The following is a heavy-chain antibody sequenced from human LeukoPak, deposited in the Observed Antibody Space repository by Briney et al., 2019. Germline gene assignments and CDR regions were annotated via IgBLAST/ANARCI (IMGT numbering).Heavy chain of an antibody. CDR2: TYYRSKWYN. Sequence: SQTLSLTCAISGDSVSSNSGAWNWIRQSPSGGLEWLERTYYRSKWYNDYAVSVESRITINPDTSKNQFSLQLNSVTPEDTAVYYCAKGQWLVNDAFNIWGQGTMVTVSS. D-gene: IGHD6-19*01. J-gene: IGHJ3*02. V-gene: IGHV6-1*01. CDR3: AKGQWLVNDAFNI. CDR1: GDSVSSNSGA.